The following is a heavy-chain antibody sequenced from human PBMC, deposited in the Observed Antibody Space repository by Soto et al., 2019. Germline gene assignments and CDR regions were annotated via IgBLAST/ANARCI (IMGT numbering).Heavy chain of an antibody. CDR3: ARLVVYGDNYWYFDL. D-gene: IGHD4-17*01. Sequence: QVQLQESGPGLVKPSETLSLTCTVSGGSISSYYWNWIRQPPGKGLEWIGYIYYSGSTDYNPSLKSRVTTSGDTSKNQFSLKLSAVTAADTAVYYCARLVVYGDNYWYFDLWGRGTLVTVSS. CDR2: IYYSGST. CDR1: GGSISSYY. J-gene: IGHJ2*01. V-gene: IGHV4-59*08.